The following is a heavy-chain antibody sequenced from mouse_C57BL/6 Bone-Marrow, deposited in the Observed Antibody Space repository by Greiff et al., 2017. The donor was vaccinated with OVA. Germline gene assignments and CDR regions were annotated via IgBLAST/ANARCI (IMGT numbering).Heavy chain of an antibody. J-gene: IGHJ3*01. CDR1: GYAFTNYL. V-gene: IGHV1-54*01. CDR3: ARNPFYYGGFAY. Sequence: QVQLKESGAELVRPGTAVKVSCKASGYAFTNYLIEWVKQRPGQGLEWIGVINPGSGGTNYNEKFKGKATLTADKSSSTAYMQLSSLTSEDSAVYFCARNPFYYGGFAYWGQGTLVTVSA. D-gene: IGHD2-13*01. CDR2: INPGSGGT.